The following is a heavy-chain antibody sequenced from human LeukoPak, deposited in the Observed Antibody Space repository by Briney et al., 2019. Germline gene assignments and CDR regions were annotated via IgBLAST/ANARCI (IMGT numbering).Heavy chain of an antibody. CDR1: GFTFSSYT. D-gene: IGHD6-25*01. CDR3: ARFAAGGSYYYYMDV. Sequence: GGSLRLSCAASGFTFSSYTMNWVRQPPGKGLEWVSNIGTSSTTIYYADSVKGRFTISRDNAGNSLYLQMNSLRADDTAVYYCARFAAGGSYYYYMDVWGKGTTVTVSS. V-gene: IGHV3-48*01. CDR2: IGTSSTTI. J-gene: IGHJ6*03.